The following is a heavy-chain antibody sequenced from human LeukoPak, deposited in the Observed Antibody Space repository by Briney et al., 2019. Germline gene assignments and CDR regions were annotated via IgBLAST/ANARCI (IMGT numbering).Heavy chain of an antibody. D-gene: IGHD6-19*01. CDR1: GFTFSSYG. J-gene: IGHJ4*02. V-gene: IGHV3-23*01. Sequence: PGGSLRLSCAASGFTFSSYGMSWVRRAPGKGLEWVSGISGSGGSTYYADSVKGRFTISRDNSKNMLYLQMNSLRAEDTAVYYCARDTPVAVAVFDYWGQGTLVTASP. CDR2: ISGSGGST. CDR3: ARDTPVAVAVFDY.